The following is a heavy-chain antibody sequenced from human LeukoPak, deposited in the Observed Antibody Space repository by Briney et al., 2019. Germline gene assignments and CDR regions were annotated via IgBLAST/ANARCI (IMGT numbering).Heavy chain of an antibody. V-gene: IGHV4-39*01. J-gene: IGHJ3*02. Sequence: SSETLSLTCTVSGGSISSSSYYWGWIRQPPGKGLEWIGSIYYSGSTYYNPSLKSRVTISVDTSKNQFSLKLSSVTAADTAVYYCARLRHYYRSAKHRYAFDIWGQGTMVTVSS. CDR1: GGSISSSSYY. CDR3: ARLRHYYRSAKHRYAFDI. D-gene: IGHD3-10*01. CDR2: IYYSGST.